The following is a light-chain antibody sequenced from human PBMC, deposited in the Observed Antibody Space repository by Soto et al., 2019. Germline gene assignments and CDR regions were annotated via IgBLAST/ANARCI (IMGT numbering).Light chain of an antibody. CDR1: SSDVGGYTV. J-gene: IGLJ2*01. V-gene: IGLV2-14*01. CDR2: EVS. Sequence: QSALTQPASVSGSPGQSITISCTGTSSDVGGYTVVSWYQHHPGKGPKLLISEVSNRPSGVSNRFSGSKSGNTASLTISGLQTEDAADYYCSSYTSSRTVIFGGGTKLTVL. CDR3: SSYTSSRTVI.